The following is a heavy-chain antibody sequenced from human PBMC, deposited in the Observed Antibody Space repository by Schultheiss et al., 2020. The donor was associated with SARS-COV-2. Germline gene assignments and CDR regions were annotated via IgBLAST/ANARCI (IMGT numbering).Heavy chain of an antibody. J-gene: IGHJ4*02. D-gene: IGHD4-17*01. CDR2: IYYSGST. CDR1: GGSISSYY. V-gene: IGHV4-59*12. Sequence: SETLSLTCTVSGGSISSYYWSWIRQPPGKGLEWIGYIYYSGSTNYNPSLKSRVTISVDTSKNQFSLKLSSVTAADTAVYYCARGMTTEAYFDYWGQGTLVTVSS. CDR3: ARGMTTEAYFDY.